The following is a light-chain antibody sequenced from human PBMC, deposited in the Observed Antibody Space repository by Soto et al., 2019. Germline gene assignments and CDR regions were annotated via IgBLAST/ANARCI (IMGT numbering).Light chain of an antibody. CDR1: HSINNY. CDR2: DTS. J-gene: IGKJ1*01. V-gene: IGKV3-11*01. Sequence: EIVLTQSPATLSLSPGERVTLSCRASHSINNYLAWYQQKPGQAPRLLIYDTSNRATGIPARFSGSGSGTDFTLTISSLEPEDFAVYYCKQRQNWPWTFGQGTKVEIK. CDR3: KQRQNWPWT.